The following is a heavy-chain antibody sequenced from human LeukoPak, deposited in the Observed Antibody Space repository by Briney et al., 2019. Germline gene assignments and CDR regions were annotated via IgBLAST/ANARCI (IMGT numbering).Heavy chain of an antibody. Sequence: SVKVSCKASGYTFTGYYMHWVRQAPGQGLEWMGRIIPILGIANYAQKFQGRVTITADKSTSTAYMELSSLRSEDTAVYYCARDRDTSITIFGVVRNWYFDLWGRGTLVTVSS. CDR2: IIPILGIA. D-gene: IGHD3-3*01. CDR3: ARDRDTSITIFGVVRNWYFDL. V-gene: IGHV1-69*04. CDR1: GYTFTGYY. J-gene: IGHJ2*01.